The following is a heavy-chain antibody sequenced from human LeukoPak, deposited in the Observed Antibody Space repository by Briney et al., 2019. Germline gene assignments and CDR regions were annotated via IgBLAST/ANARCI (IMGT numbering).Heavy chain of an antibody. CDR2: IKSDGST. CDR3: ARAPSEIGGYYPEYFRH. V-gene: IGHV3-74*01. Sequence: GSLRLSCAASGFTFSTYWMHWVRQAPGKGLVWVSRIKSDGSTNYADSVKGRFTISRDNAKNTVSLQMNSLRAKDTGVYYCARAPSEIGGYYPEYFRHWGQGTLVTVSS. J-gene: IGHJ1*01. CDR1: GFTFSTYW. D-gene: IGHD3-22*01.